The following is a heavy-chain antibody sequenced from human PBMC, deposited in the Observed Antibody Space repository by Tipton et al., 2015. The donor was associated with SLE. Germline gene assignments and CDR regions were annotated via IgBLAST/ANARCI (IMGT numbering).Heavy chain of an antibody. V-gene: IGHV1-8*01. CDR1: RYTFTTYD. CDR2: MNPNSGNT. D-gene: IGHD2-21*02. CDR3: ARVRRSGGDCPSLGY. Sequence: QVQLVQSGPEVKKPGASVKVSCKASRYTFTTYDINWVRQATGQGLEWMGWMNPNSGNTGYAQRFQGRVTMTRNTSISTAYMELRSRRCEDTAVYYWARVRRSGGDCPSLGYWGQGTLVTVSS. J-gene: IGHJ4*02.